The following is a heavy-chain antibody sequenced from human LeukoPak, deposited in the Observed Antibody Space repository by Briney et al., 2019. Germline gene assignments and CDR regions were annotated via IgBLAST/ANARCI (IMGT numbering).Heavy chain of an antibody. CDR3: ARDGGTNHFDY. V-gene: IGHV1-8*03. CDR2: MNPNSGNT. J-gene: IGHJ4*02. CDR1: GYTFTSYG. Sequence: ASVKVSCKASGYTFTSYGISWVRQAPGQGLEWMGWMNPNSGNTGYAQKFQGRVTITADESTSTAYMELSSLRSEDTAVYYCARDGGTNHFDYWGQGTLVTVSS. D-gene: IGHD3-16*01.